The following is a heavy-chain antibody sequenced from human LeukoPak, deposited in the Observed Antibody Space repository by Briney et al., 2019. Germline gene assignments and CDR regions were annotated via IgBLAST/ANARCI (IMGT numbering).Heavy chain of an antibody. J-gene: IGHJ4*02. Sequence: VASVTVSCKASGGTFSSYAISWVRQAPGQGLEWMGGIIPIFGTANYAQKFQGRVTITADESTSTAYMELSSLRSEDTAVYYCVTLSMDWGQGTLVTVSS. CDR1: GGTFSSYA. CDR2: IIPIFGTA. D-gene: IGHD2/OR15-2a*01. V-gene: IGHV1-69*13. CDR3: VTLSMD.